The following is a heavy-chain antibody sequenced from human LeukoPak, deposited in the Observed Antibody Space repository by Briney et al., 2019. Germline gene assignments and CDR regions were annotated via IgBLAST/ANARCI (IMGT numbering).Heavy chain of an antibody. CDR1: GGSIRSSYYY. J-gene: IGHJ4*02. Sequence: PSETLSLTCTVSGGSIRSSYYYWGWIRQPPGKGLEWIGEIYHSGSTNYNPSLKSRVTISVDKSKNQFSLKLSSVTAADTAVYYCVSLGCDGYSSGWYPCGDYWGQGTLVTVSS. CDR3: VSLGCDGYSSGWYPCGDY. V-gene: IGHV4-39*07. CDR2: IYHSGST. D-gene: IGHD6-19*01.